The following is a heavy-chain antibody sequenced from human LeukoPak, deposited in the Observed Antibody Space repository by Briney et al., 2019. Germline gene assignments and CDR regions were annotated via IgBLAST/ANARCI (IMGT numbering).Heavy chain of an antibody. CDR2: FDPEDGET. Sequence: ASVKVSCKASGYTFTGYYMHWVRQAPGQGLEWMGGFDPEDGETIYAQKFQGRVTMTEDTSTDTAYMELSSLRSEDTAVYYCATGVGATTLFDYWGQGTLVTVSS. J-gene: IGHJ4*02. V-gene: IGHV1-24*01. CDR1: GYTFTGYY. CDR3: ATGVGATTLFDY. D-gene: IGHD1-26*01.